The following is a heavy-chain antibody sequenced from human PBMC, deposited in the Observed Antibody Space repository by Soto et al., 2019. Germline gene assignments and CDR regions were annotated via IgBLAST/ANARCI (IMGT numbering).Heavy chain of an antibody. CDR1: GFTFSNYP. J-gene: IGHJ5*02. D-gene: IGHD6-13*01. Sequence: GGSLRLSCAASGFTFSNYPIHWVRQAPGKGLEWVAVISYDGSNKYYSDSVKGRFTISRDNSKNALYLQMNSLRGEDTAVYYCARDRDSSSRPTYWFDPWGQGTLVTVSS. CDR3: ARDRDSSSRPTYWFDP. CDR2: ISYDGSNK. V-gene: IGHV3-30-3*01.